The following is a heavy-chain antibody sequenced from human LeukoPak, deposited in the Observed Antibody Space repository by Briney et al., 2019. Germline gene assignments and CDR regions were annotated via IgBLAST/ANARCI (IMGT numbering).Heavy chain of an antibody. V-gene: IGHV4-59*12. J-gene: IGHJ4*02. CDR1: GGSISSYY. CDR2: IYYSGST. CDR3: AREVPIVGATMLQRHFDY. D-gene: IGHD1-26*01. Sequence: SETLSLTCTVSGGSISSYYWSWIRQPPGKGLEWIGYIYYSGSTNYSPSLKSRVTISVDTSKNQFSLQLNSVTPEDTAVYYCAREVPIVGATMLQRHFDYWGQGTLVTVSS.